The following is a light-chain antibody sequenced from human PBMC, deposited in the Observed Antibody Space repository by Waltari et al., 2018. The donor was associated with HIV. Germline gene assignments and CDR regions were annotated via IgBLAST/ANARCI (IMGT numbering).Light chain of an antibody. CDR2: DNP. J-gene: IGLJ3*02. CDR3: GTWDSSLGGWV. CDR1: SSNIRRTY. Sequence: QSVLTQPPSVSAAPGQKVTIPGSGSSSNIRRTYVSWYQQLPGAAPKLLIYDNPERPAGIPDRFSGSKSGTSATLGITGLQTGDEADYYCGTWDSSLGGWVFGGGTKLAVL. V-gene: IGLV1-51*01.